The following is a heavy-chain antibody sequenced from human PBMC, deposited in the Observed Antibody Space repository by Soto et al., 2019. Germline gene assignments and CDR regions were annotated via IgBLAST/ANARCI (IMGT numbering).Heavy chain of an antibody. D-gene: IGHD2-21*02. CDR1: GYTFTSFY. CDR2: LNPSDGIT. Sequence: GASVKVSCKASGYTFTSFYIHWVRQAPGQGLEWMGILNPSDGITTYAQKFQDRVTMTRDTTTSTVYMDLGSLRSEDTAVYYCAARPSYRGGDRYPFYFWGPGTLVTVSS. J-gene: IGHJ4*02. V-gene: IGHV1-46*01. CDR3: AARPSYRGGDRYPFYF.